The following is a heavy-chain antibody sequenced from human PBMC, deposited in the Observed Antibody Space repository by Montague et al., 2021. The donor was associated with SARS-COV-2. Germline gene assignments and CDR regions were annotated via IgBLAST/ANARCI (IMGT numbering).Heavy chain of an antibody. J-gene: IGHJ5*02. CDR1: GASISTSTYH. D-gene: IGHD6-13*01. CDR2: FSYSDRN. V-gene: IGHV4-39*01. CDR3: ARHMGHVLVSVTGANWFDP. Sequence: SETLSLTCSVSGASISTSTYHWAWISQSPGKGLDWVVCFSYSDRNHYNPSLRSRVTISVDSYKNQFPLKLNSVTAADTAIYYCARHMGHVLVSVTGANWFDPWGQGTLVTVSS.